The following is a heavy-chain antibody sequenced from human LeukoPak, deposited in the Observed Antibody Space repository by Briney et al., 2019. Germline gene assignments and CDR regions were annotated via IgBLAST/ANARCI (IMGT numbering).Heavy chain of an antibody. CDR1: GFTFSNAW. CDR2: IKSKTDGGTT. V-gene: IGHV3-15*01. D-gene: IGHD4-17*01. Sequence: PGGSLRLSCAASGFTFSNAWMSWVRQAPGKGLEWVGRIKSKTDGGTTDYAAPVKGRFTISRDDSKSIAYLQMNSLKTEDTAVYYCTRDERNYGDYNSPFDYWGQGTLVTVSS. J-gene: IGHJ4*02. CDR3: TRDERNYGDYNSPFDY.